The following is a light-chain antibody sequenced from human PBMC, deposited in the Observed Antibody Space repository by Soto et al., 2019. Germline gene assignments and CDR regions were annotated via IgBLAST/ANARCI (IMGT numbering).Light chain of an antibody. CDR1: QGITNW. Sequence: DIQMTQSPSSLAASLGVXVTTTSRASQGITNWLAWYQQKPGKAPKLLIYAASTLQSGVPSRFSGSGSGTDFTLTISCLQSEDFATYYCQQYYSYPLSFGPGTKVDIK. J-gene: IGKJ3*01. V-gene: IGKV1D-16*01. CDR2: AAS. CDR3: QQYYSYPLS.